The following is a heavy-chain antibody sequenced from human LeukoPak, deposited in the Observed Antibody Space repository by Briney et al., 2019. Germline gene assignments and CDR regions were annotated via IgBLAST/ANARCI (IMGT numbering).Heavy chain of an antibody. Sequence: PSETLSLTCSVSGGSISSSYWGWIRQPPGKGLEWIGYIHYSGSTNYNPSLKSRVTISLDSSKNQFSLKLSSVTAADTAVYCCARYHSIKVTFDYWGQGTLVTVSS. V-gene: IGHV4-59*01. CDR2: IHYSGST. D-gene: IGHD5-24*01. J-gene: IGHJ4*02. CDR1: GGSISSSY. CDR3: ARYHSIKVTFDY.